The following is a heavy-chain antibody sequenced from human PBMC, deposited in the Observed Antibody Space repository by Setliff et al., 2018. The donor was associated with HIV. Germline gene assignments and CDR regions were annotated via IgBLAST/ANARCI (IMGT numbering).Heavy chain of an antibody. CDR3: TRDTGYILSGYRPHWYFDL. J-gene: IGHJ2*01. CDR2: IYSTGST. V-gene: IGHV4-61*02. D-gene: IGHD3-9*01. Sequence: SETLSLTCTFSGDSISSGNYYWSWIRQPAGKGLEWIGRIYSTGSTNYNPSLKSRVTIPSDTSKNLFSLKLTTVTAADAAVYYCTRDTGYILSGYRPHWYFDLWGRGTLVTVSS. CDR1: GDSISSGNYY.